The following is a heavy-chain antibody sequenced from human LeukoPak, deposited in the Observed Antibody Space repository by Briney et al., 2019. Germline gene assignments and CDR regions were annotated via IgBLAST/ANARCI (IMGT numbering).Heavy chain of an antibody. J-gene: IGHJ4*01. V-gene: IGHV3-74*01. CDR3: ARGPGSTGGAYVGDY. CDR1: GFTFSNHW. D-gene: IGHD4-23*01. CDR2: TDGGASST. Sequence: GGSLRLSCAASGFTFSNHWMHWVRQVPGKGLVWVSRTDGGASSTSYADAVKSRFFISRDNGKSTLYLQMNSLRVEDTAVYYCARGPGSTGGAYVGDYWGHGTLVTVSS.